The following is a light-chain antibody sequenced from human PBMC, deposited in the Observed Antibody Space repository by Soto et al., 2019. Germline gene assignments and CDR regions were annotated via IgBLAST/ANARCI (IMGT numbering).Light chain of an antibody. V-gene: IGKV1-5*01. CDR2: VTS. Sequence: LQMTQSPSTLSASVGDRATLTFRASQTISSWLAWYQQKPGKAPKLLISVTSTLQTGVPSRFSGSGSGADFTLPLSRLQPEDSATYYCPQLSLYPLTFPGDT. CDR1: QTISSW. J-gene: IGKJ4*01. CDR3: PQLSLYPLT.